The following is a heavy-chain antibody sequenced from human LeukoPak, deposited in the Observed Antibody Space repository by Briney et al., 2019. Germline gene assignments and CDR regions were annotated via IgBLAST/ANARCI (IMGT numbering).Heavy chain of an antibody. CDR3: AKEAQGCSITSCYFDS. CDR1: GFTFSTYW. D-gene: IGHD2-2*01. J-gene: IGHJ4*02. V-gene: IGHV3-7*03. CDR2: IKQDGSEK. Sequence: PGGSLRLSCAASGFTFSTYWMSWVRQAPGKGLEWVGNIKQDGSEKYYVDSVKGRFTISRDNSKNTLFLQMNSLRAEDTAVYYCAKEAQGCSITSCYFDSWGQGTLVTVSS.